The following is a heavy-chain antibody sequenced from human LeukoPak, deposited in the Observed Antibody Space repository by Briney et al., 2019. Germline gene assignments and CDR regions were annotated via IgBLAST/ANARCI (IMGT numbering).Heavy chain of an antibody. V-gene: IGHV1-24*01. CDR3: ATLRGDCSGGSCYTHWFDP. CDR1: GYTLTELS. Sequence: ASVKVSCKVSGYTLTELSMHWVRQAPGEGLEWMGGFDPEDGETIYAQKFQGRVTMTEDTSTDTAYMELSSLRSEDTAVYYCATLRGDCSGGSCYTHWFDPWGQGTLVTVSS. D-gene: IGHD2-15*01. J-gene: IGHJ5*02. CDR2: FDPEDGET.